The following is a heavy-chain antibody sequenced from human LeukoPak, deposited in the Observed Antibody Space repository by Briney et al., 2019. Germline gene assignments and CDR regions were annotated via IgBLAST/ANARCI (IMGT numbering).Heavy chain of an antibody. CDR1: GISFTTSG. J-gene: IGHJ4*02. Sequence: GGSLRLSCAASGISFTTSGMHWVRQSPGKGLEWVTFIRSDGSNKYYAESVKGRFTISRDNSKNMVYLQMDSLRGEDTAVYYCARDKGNTCIDNWGQGTLITVSS. CDR2: IRSDGSNK. CDR3: ARDKGNTCIDN. V-gene: IGHV3-30*02.